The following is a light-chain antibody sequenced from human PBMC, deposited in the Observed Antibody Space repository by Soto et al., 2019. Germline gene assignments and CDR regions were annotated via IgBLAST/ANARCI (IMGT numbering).Light chain of an antibody. CDR1: QDISNY. J-gene: IGKJ4*01. CDR3: QQYDNLPLT. V-gene: IGKV1-33*01. CDR2: DAS. Sequence: DIQMTQSPSSLSASVGDRVTITCQASQDISNYLIWFQQKPGKAPKLLIYDASNLETGVPSRFSGSGSGTHLSFTITRLQPEDIATYYCQQYDNLPLTFGGGTKVEIK.